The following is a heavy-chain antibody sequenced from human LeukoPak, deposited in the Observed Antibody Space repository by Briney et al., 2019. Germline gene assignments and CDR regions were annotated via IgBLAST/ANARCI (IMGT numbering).Heavy chain of an antibody. CDR3: ARGTHYDFWSGYLLSFDY. D-gene: IGHD3-3*01. CDR1: GYTFTGYY. CDR2: INPNSGGT. J-gene: IGHJ4*02. V-gene: IGHV1-2*02. Sequence: ASVKVSCKASGYTFTGYYMHWVRQAPGQGLEWMGWINPNSGGTNYAQKFQGRVTMTRDTSISTAYMELSRLRSDDTAVYYCARGTHYDFWSGYLLSFDYWGQGTLVTVSS.